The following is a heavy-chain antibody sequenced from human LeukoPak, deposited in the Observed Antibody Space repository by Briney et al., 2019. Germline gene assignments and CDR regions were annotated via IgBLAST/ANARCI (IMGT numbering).Heavy chain of an antibody. D-gene: IGHD3-22*01. Sequence: PLASVKVSCKASGGTFSSYAISWVRQAPGQGLEWMGGIIPIFGTANYAQKFQGRVTITADESTSTAYMELSSLRSEDTAVYYCARDRRPVYYYDSQSDYYFDYWGQGTLVTVSS. CDR2: IIPIFGTA. CDR1: GGTFSSYA. J-gene: IGHJ4*02. V-gene: IGHV1-69*13. CDR3: ARDRRPVYYYDSQSDYYFDY.